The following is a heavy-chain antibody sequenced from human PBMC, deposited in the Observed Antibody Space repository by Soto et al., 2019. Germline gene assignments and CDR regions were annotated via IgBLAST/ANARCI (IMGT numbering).Heavy chain of an antibody. CDR1: GFTFSSYW. J-gene: IGHJ4*02. Sequence: EVQLVESGGGLVQPGGSLRLSCTASGFTFSSYWMHWVRQAPGKGLEWVSRIKSDGSWALYADSMEGRLTISRDNTKNTLYLQMTRLREEGTAVYYCVRGDCDSNDGTGYLGRHWGQGTLVTVSS. V-gene: IGHV3-74*01. CDR2: IKSDGSWA. D-gene: IGHD2-21*01. CDR3: VRGDCDSNDGTGYLGRH.